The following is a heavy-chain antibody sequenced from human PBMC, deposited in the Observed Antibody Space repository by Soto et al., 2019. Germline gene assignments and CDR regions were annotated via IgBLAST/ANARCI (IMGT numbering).Heavy chain of an antibody. V-gene: IGHV3-30-3*01. CDR2: ISYDGSNK. CDR3: ARDHQLWELAAPHY. Sequence: GGSLRLSCAASGFTFSSYAMHWVRQAPGKGLEWVAVISYDGSNKYYADSVKGRFTISRDNSKNTLYLQMNSLRAEDTAVYYCARDHQLWELAAPHYWGQGTLVTVSS. CDR1: GFTFSSYA. J-gene: IGHJ4*02. D-gene: IGHD1-26*01.